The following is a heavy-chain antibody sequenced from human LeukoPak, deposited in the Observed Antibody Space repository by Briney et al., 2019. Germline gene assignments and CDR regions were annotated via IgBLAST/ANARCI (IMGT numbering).Heavy chain of an antibody. CDR1: GGSISSYY. Sequence: PSETLSLTCTVSGGSISSYYWSWIRQPPGKGLEWIGYIYYSGSTNYNPSLKSRVTISVDTSKNQFSLKLSSVTAADTAVYYCASLGAYGDQPFDYWGQGTLVTVSS. V-gene: IGHV4-59*01. CDR2: IYYSGST. J-gene: IGHJ4*02. D-gene: IGHD4-17*01. CDR3: ASLGAYGDQPFDY.